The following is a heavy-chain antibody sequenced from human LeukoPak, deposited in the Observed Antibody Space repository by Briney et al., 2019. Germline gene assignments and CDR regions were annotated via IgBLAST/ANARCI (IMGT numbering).Heavy chain of an antibody. J-gene: IGHJ4*02. CDR1: GFTFSSYG. V-gene: IGHV3-30*02. CDR2: IRYDGSNK. D-gene: IGHD2-15*01. CDR3: AKVRVGTAHFDY. Sequence: PGGSLRLSCAASGFTFSSYGMHWVRQAPGKGLEWVAFIRYDGSNKYYADSVKGRFTISRDNSKNTLYLQMNSLRAEDTAVYYCAKVRVGTAHFDYWGQGALVTVSS.